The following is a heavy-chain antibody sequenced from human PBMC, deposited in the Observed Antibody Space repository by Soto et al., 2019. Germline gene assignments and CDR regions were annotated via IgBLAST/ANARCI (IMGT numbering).Heavy chain of an antibody. J-gene: IGHJ4*02. D-gene: IGHD3-10*01. Sequence: EVQLVESGGVVVQPGGSLRLSCAASGFTFDDYTMHWVRQAPGKGLEWVSLISWDGGSTYYADSVKGRFTISRDNSKNSLYLQMNSLRTEDTALYYCARGSGPRGRTFDYWGQGTLVTVS. CDR3: ARGSGPRGRTFDY. CDR1: GFTFDDYT. V-gene: IGHV3-43*01. CDR2: ISWDGGST.